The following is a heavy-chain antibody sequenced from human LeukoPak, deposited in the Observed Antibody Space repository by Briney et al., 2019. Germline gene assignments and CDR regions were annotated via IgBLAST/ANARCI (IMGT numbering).Heavy chain of an antibody. V-gene: IGHV4-61*02. CDR2: IYTSGST. CDR3: ARDAGFMEWSIFDY. CDR1: GGSISSGSYY. Sequence: PSETLSLTCTVSGGSISSGSYYWSWIRQPAGKGLEWIGRIYTSGSTNYNPSLKSRVTISVDTSKNQFSLKLSSVTAADTAVYYCARDAGFMEWSIFDYWGQGTLVTVSS. D-gene: IGHD3-3*01. J-gene: IGHJ4*02.